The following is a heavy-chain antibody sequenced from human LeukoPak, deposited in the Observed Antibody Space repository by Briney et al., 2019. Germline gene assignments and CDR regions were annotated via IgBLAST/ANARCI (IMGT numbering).Heavy chain of an antibody. CDR2: ISYDGGSK. Sequence: SGGSLRLSCAASGFTFSSYAMHWVRQAPGKGLEWVALISYDGGSKYYADSTKGRFTISRDNSKNTLYLEIKSLRGEDTAVYYCARGAGWYKYWGQGTLVTVFS. CDR1: GFTFSSYA. D-gene: IGHD6-19*01. V-gene: IGHV3-30-3*01. CDR3: ARGAGWYKY. J-gene: IGHJ1*01.